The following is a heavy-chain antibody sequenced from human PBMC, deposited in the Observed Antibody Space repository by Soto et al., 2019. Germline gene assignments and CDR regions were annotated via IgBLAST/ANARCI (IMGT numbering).Heavy chain of an antibody. D-gene: IGHD6-6*01. CDR2: IIPIFGTA. CDR3: ARDPGKTSIAARGFDYYYYGMDV. V-gene: IGHV1-69*01. CDR1: GGTFSSYA. Sequence: QVQLVQSGAEVKKPGSSVKVSCKASGGTFSSYAISWVRQAPGQGLEWMGGIIPIFGTANYAQKFQGRVTITADESTSTAYMELSSLRSEDTAVYYCARDPGKTSIAARGFDYYYYGMDVWGQGTTVTVSS. J-gene: IGHJ6*02.